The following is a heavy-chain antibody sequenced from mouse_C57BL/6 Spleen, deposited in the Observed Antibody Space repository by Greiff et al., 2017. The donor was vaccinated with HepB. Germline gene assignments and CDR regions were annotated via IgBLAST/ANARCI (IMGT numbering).Heavy chain of an antibody. J-gene: IGHJ4*01. D-gene: IGHD3-2*01. CDR1: GFTFSSYA. CDR2: ISSGGDYI. V-gene: IGHV5-9-1*02. Sequence: EVKVVESGEGLVKPGGSLKLSCAASGFTFSSYAMSWVRQTPEKRLEWVAYISSGGDYIYYADTVKGRFTISRDNARNTLYLQMSSLKSEDTAMYYCTRDGDSPGDYAMDYWGQGTSVTVSS. CDR3: TRDGDSPGDYAMDY.